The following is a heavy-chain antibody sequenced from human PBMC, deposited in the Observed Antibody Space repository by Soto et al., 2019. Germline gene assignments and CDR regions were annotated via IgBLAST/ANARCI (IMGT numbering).Heavy chain of an antibody. Sequence: XSVKVSCKASGYTFTRFGISWLRHAPGQGLEWMGWISAYSGNTNYAQNLQDRVTMTTDTSTSIAFMQLNSVTPEDTAVYYCARGSYTSTWYWGQGTLVTVSS. CDR2: ISAYSGNT. V-gene: IGHV1-18*01. CDR1: GYTFTRFG. D-gene: IGHD6-13*01. CDR3: ARGSYTSTWY. J-gene: IGHJ4*02.